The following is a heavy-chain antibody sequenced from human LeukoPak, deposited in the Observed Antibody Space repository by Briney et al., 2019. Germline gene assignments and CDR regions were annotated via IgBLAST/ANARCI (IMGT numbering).Heavy chain of an antibody. CDR2: INPNSGGT. D-gene: IGHD2-2*01. CDR3: ARVRGVRYQLLLDY. V-gene: IGHV1-2*02. CDR1: GYTFTGYY. Sequence: ASVKVSCKASGYTFTGYYMHWVRQAPGQGLEWMGWINPNSGGTNYAQKFQGRVTMTRDTSISTAYMELSRLRSDDTAVYYCARVRGVRYQLLLDYWGQGTLVTVSS. J-gene: IGHJ4*02.